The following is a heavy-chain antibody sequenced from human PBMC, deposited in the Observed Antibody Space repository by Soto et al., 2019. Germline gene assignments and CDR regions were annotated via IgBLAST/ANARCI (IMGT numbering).Heavy chain of an antibody. J-gene: IGHJ4*02. D-gene: IGHD3-9*01. CDR2: IDPAGGST. V-gene: IGHV1-46*03. CDR3: ATVYGTYYDFLTGLWGGHFDY. CDR1: GYSFSNRY. Sequence: QVQLVQSGAEEKQPGASVKVSCKASGYSFSNRYVVWVRQAPGQGLEWMGVIDPAGGSTTYAQKCXXXVSMTRDKSTXXVXIXXTSLRSEDTAVFYCATVYGTYYDFLTGLWGGHFDYWGQGTQVTVSS.